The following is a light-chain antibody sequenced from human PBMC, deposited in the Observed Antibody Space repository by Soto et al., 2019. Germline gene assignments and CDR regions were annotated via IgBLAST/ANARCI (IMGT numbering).Light chain of an antibody. CDR3: LQYSTWPPLYT. J-gene: IGKJ2*01. Sequence: EIVITQSPATLSVSLGERVTLSCRASQSVSSYLAWYQQQPGQAPRLLISDASTRATDIPDRFSGSGSGTDFTLTISSLLSTDLAVYYCLQYSTWPPLYTFGQGTKLEIK. CDR1: QSVSSY. CDR2: DAS. V-gene: IGKV3-15*01.